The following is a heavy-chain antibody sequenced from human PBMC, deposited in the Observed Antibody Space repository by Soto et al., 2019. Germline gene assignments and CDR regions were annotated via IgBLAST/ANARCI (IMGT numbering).Heavy chain of an antibody. D-gene: IGHD1-26*01. CDR2: INPNSGGT. CDR1: GYTFTGYY. J-gene: IGHJ6*02. CDR3: ARMGCAVGATVALHYYYYYGMDV. Sequence: ASVKVSCKASGYTFTGYYMHWVRQAPGQGLGWMGWINPNSGGTNYAQKFQGWVTMTRDTSIGTAYMELSRLGSDDTAVYYCARMGCAVGATVALHYYYYYGMDVWGQGTTVTVSS. V-gene: IGHV1-2*04.